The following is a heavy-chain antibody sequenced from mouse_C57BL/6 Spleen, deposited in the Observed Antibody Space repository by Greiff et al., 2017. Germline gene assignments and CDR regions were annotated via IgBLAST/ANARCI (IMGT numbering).Heavy chain of an antibody. V-gene: IGHV1-52*01. D-gene: IGHD1-1*01. CDR1: GYTFTSYW. J-gene: IGHJ1*03. Sequence: QVQLQQPGAELVRPGSSVKLSCKASGYTFTSYWMHWVKQRPIQGLEWIGNIDPSDSETHYNQKFKDKATLTVDKSSSTAYMQLSSLTSEDSAVYDCARSGSSRYFDVWGTGTTVTVSS. CDR2: IDPSDSET. CDR3: ARSGSSRYFDV.